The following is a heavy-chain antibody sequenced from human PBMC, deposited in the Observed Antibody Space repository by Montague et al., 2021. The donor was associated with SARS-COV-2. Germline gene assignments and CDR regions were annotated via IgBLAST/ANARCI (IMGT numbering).Heavy chain of an antibody. CDR1: GGSISTYY. V-gene: IGHV4-59*01. CDR3: ARSGWLTRGFDS. CDR2: INYSGIT. Sequence: SETLSLTCTVSGGSISTYYWSWIRQPPGKGLEWIAYINYSGITXXXPSXKSRVSVSLDTSKNHFPLKLKSVTAADTAVYYCARSGWLTRGFDSWGQGTLVFVSS. J-gene: IGHJ4*02. D-gene: IGHD5-12*01.